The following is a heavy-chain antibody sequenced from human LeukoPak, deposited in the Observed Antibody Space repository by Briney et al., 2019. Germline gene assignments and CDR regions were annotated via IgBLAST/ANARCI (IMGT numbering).Heavy chain of an antibody. CDR3: ARDYILPLETDNGDGFAI. J-gene: IGHJ3*02. CDR2: VSPSHTTR. CDR1: GYTFRQYS. Sequence: ASVKLSCKASGYTFRQYSISWVRQAPGKGFEWMGWVSPSHTTRVYALEFQGRVTMTADTNTNTVSMELRSLRFDDTAVYFCARDYILPLETDNGDGFAIWGQGTVVTVSS. V-gene: IGHV1-18*01. D-gene: IGHD3-3*02.